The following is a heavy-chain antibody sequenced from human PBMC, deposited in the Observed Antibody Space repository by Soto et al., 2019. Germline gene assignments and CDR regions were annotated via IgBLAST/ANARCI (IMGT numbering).Heavy chain of an antibody. Sequence: QLQLQESGPGLVKPSETLSLTCTVSGGSISSSSYYWGWIRQPPGKGLEWIGSIYYSGSTYYNPSLKSRVTRAVDTAKNQFSLKLCSVTAADTAVYYCARRSIAVAGLGAFDIWGQGTMVTVSS. CDR2: IYYSGST. CDR1: GGSISSSSYY. D-gene: IGHD6-19*01. CDR3: ARRSIAVAGLGAFDI. J-gene: IGHJ3*02. V-gene: IGHV4-39*01.